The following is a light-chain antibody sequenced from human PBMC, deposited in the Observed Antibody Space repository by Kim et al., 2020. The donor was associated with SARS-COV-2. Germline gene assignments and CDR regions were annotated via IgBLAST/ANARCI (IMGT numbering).Light chain of an antibody. CDR2: EDS. V-gene: IGLV3-1*01. CDR3: QAWDSTTVI. CDR1: KLGGKY. J-gene: IGLJ2*01. Sequence: SYELTQPPSVSVSPGQTAYITCSGDKLGGKYACWYQQRPGQSPVLVIHEDSQRPSGIPERFSGSKSGDTATLTIGGAQAMDEADYYCQAWDSTTVIFGGGTQLTVL.